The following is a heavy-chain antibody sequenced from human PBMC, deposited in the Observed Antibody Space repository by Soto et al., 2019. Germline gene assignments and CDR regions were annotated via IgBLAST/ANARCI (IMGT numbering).Heavy chain of an antibody. CDR1: GGSFSGYY. V-gene: IGHV4-34*01. CDR3: ARRVYDFWSGYYTGFDY. D-gene: IGHD3-3*01. CDR2: INHSGST. Sequence: SETLSLTCAVYGGSFSGYYWSWIRQPPGKGLEWIGEINHSGSTNYNPSLKSRVTISVDTSKNQFSLKLSSVTAADTAVYYCARRVYDFWSGYYTGFDYWGHGTLVTVSS. J-gene: IGHJ4*01.